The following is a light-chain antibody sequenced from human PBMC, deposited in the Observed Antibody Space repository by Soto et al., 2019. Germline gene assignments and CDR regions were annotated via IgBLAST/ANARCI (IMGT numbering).Light chain of an antibody. Sequence: QSVLTQPPSVSGAPGQRVTISCTGTSSNIGTGFDVHWYQQLPGTAPKLLIFGNYNRPSGVPDRLSGSRSGTSASLAITGLQAEDEADYYCQSYDSSLRGHVVFGGGTKLTVL. CDR1: SSNIGTGFD. J-gene: IGLJ2*01. CDR3: QSYDSSLRGHVV. V-gene: IGLV1-40*01. CDR2: GNY.